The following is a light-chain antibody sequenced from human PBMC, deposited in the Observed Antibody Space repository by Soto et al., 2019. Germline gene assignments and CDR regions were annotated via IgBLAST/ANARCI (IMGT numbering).Light chain of an antibody. J-gene: IGLJ2*01. CDR2: SNN. CDR1: SSNIGSNT. CDR3: AAWDDSLNGVV. Sequence: QSVLTQPPSASGTPGQRVTISCSGSSSNIGSNTVNWYQQHPGTATNLLIYSNNQRPSGVPDRVSGSKSGTSASLAITRLQSEDEAEYYCAAWDDSLNGVVFGGGTKLTVL. V-gene: IGLV1-44*01.